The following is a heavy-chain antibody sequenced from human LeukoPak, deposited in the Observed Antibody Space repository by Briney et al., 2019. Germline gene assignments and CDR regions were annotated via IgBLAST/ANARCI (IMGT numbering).Heavy chain of an antibody. CDR2: IYYSGST. CDR3: ARGTKDAQWYSSSWYGAIWFDP. CDR1: GFTFSSYS. D-gene: IGHD6-13*01. J-gene: IGHJ5*02. V-gene: IGHV4-59*01. Sequence: GSLRLSCAASGFTFSSYSMNWIRQPPGKGLEWIGYIYYSGSTNYNPSLKSRVTISVDTSKNQFSLKLSSVTAADTAVYYCARGTKDAQWYSSSWYGAIWFDPWGQGTLVTVSS.